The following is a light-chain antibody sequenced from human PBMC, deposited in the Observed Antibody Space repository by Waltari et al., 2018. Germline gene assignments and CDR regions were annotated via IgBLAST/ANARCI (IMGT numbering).Light chain of an antibody. J-gene: IGLJ1*01. V-gene: IGLV2-14*01. Sequence: QSALTQPASVSGSPGQSLTLSCTGTSSDIGGHPSVSWDQQHPGKAPKRMIYDVSKRFSGISNRFAGVKSANTASLTISGLQAEDEADDYCSAYTSRSSRVFGTGTRVTV. CDR3: SAYTSRSSRV. CDR1: SSDIGGHPS. CDR2: DVS.